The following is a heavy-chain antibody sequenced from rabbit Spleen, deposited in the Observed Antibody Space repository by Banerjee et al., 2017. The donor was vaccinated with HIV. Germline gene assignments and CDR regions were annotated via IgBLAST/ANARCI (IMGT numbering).Heavy chain of an antibody. Sequence: QSLEESGGDLVKPGAALTLTCTASGFSFSYNDYMCWVRQSPGKGLEWIACINAITGKAVYANWAKGRFTVSKTSSPSVTLQMTSLTVADTATYFCARDVGSGPYIDGYFTLWGQGTLVTVS. CDR2: INAITGKA. CDR3: ARDVGSGPYIDGYFTL. D-gene: IGHD1-1*01. V-gene: IGHV1S40*01. J-gene: IGHJ4*01. CDR1: GFSFSYNDY.